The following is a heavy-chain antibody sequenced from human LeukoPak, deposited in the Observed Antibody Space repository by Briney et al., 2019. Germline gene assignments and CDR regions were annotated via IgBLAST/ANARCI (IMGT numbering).Heavy chain of an antibody. CDR1: GFSFNTYG. J-gene: IGHJ4*02. V-gene: IGHV3-21*04. D-gene: IGHD4-17*01. CDR2: VISSRNYM. Sequence: GGSLRLSCAASGFSFNTYGMNWVRQAPGKGLEWVSSVISSRNYMYYSDSVKGRFTISRDNAKNSLYLQMNSLRAEDTAVYYCARDPGEGDYGDYRGYFDYWGQGTLVTVSS. CDR3: ARDPGEGDYGDYRGYFDY.